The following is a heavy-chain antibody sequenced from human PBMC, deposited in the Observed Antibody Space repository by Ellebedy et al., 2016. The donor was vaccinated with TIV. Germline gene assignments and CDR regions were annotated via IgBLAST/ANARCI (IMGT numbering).Heavy chain of an antibody. V-gene: IGHV3-30*03. Sequence: GESLKISCAASGFTFSGSGMHWVRQAPGKGLEWVAVISYDGNNQFYADSVKGRFTISRDNSENTLYLQMNSLRAEDTAVYYCARGGTYSYGYYFDFWGQGSLVTVSS. CDR1: GFTFSGSG. CDR3: ARGGTYSYGYYFDF. J-gene: IGHJ4*02. CDR2: ISYDGNNQ. D-gene: IGHD5-18*01.